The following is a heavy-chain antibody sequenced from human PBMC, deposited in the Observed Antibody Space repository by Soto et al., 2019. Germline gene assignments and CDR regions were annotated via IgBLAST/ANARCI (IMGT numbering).Heavy chain of an antibody. J-gene: IGHJ1*01. V-gene: IGHV3-74*01. CDR1: GFAFGSYW. CDR2: ISQDGTIA. D-gene: IGHD1-1*01. Sequence: VQLVESGGGLVQPGGSLRLSCAASGFAFGSYWMHWVRQAPGKGLVWVSRISQDGTIATKADSVKGRFTISRDNAKNTLYLQMNNLRADDTAGYYCLRDPRHWNEFADQWGQGTLVTVSS. CDR3: LRDPRHWNEFADQ.